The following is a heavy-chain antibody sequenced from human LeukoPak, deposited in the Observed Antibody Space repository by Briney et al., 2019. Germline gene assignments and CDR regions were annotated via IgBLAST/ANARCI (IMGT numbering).Heavy chain of an antibody. CDR3: AREGSYCVGGDCYSFDF. J-gene: IGHJ4*02. D-gene: IGHD2-21*02. Sequence: ASVKVSCKASGYRFISHYIHWVRQAPGQGPEWLGWMHAGNGNTRYTEKFEGRVTMTRDTSSNTAYMDLTSLRSDDTAVYYCAREGSYCVGGDCYSFDFWGQGTLVTVS. V-gene: IGHV1-2*02. CDR1: GYRFISHY. CDR2: MHAGNGNT.